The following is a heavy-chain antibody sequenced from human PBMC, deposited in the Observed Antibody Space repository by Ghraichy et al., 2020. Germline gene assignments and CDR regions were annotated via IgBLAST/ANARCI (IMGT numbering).Heavy chain of an antibody. CDR3: ARDRRRVTMVRGVNFDY. CDR1: GGSFSGYY. V-gene: IGHV4-34*01. J-gene: IGHJ4*02. D-gene: IGHD3-10*01. CDR2: INHSGST. Sequence: SETLSLTCAVYGGSFSGYYWSWIRQPPGKGLEWIGEINHSGSTNYNPSLKSRVTISVDTSKNQFSLKLSSVTAADTAVYYCARDRRRVTMVRGVNFDYWGQGTLVTVSS.